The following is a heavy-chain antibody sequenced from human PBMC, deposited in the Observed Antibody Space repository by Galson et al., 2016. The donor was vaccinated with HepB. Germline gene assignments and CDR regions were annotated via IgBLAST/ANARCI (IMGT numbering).Heavy chain of an antibody. CDR2: ISGSGATI. V-gene: IGHV3-11*01. J-gene: IGHJ3*01. CDR1: GFTFSDYY. CDR3: ARGTDIWTGYSDHFSAAFDV. Sequence: SLRLSCAASGFTFSDYYMSWIRQAPGKGLEWVSYISGSGATIYYADSVRGRFTISRGNAKNSLYLQMNSLRAEDTAVYYCARGTDIWTGYSDHFSAAFDVWGKGTMVTVSS. D-gene: IGHD3-9*01.